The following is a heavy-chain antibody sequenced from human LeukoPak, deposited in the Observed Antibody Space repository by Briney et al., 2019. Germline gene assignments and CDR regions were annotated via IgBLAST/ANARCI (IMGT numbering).Heavy chain of an antibody. Sequence: GASVKVSCKASGYTFTSYYMHWVRQAPGQGLEWMGIINPSGGSSSYAQKFQGRVTMTRDTSTSTAYMELRSLRSDDTAVYYCARDGPSIITQYWGQGTLVTVSS. J-gene: IGHJ4*02. CDR3: ARDGPSIITQY. CDR2: INPSGGSS. V-gene: IGHV1-46*01. D-gene: IGHD3-10*01. CDR1: GYTFTSYY.